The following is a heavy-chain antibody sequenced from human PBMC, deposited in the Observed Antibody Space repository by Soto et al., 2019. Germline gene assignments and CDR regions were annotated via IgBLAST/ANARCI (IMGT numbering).Heavy chain of an antibody. CDR1: GFTLSRYW. CDR3: ARGGADTAMAHDY. D-gene: IGHD5-18*01. CDR2: LSRDGSNT. J-gene: IGHJ4*02. Sequence: AGGSLRLSCAASGFTLSRYWMHWVRQAPGKGLEWVSRLSRDGSNTDYADSVKGRFTISRDSAMNTVYLQMNSARVEDTAVYYCARGGADTAMAHDYWGQGTLVTVSS. V-gene: IGHV3-74*01.